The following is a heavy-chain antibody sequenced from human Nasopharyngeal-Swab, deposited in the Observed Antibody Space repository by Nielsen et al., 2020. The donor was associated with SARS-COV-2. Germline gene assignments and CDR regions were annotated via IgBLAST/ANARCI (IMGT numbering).Heavy chain of an antibody. Sequence: GESLKISCEASGFTFESYGMTWVRQAPGKGLEWVSTISGSGDNTNYADSVRGRFTISRDNSQKTVFLQMTSLRAEDTALYYCAKDPSAAMDVWGKGTTVIVSS. CDR2: ISGSGDNT. CDR1: GFTFESYG. CDR3: AKDPSAAMDV. J-gene: IGHJ6*03. V-gene: IGHV3-23*01. D-gene: IGHD6-13*01.